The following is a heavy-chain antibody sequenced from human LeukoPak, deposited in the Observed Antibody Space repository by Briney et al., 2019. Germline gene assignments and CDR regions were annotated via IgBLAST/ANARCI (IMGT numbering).Heavy chain of an antibody. CDR3: ARHHLGGTSWFDP. Sequence: SETLSLTCTASGGSISSNYWSWIRQPPGKGLEWIGYIHYSGSTNYNPSLKSRVTISIDTTKNQFSLRLTSVTAADTAVYYCARHHLGGTSWFDPWGQGTLVTVSS. D-gene: IGHD1-7*01. V-gene: IGHV4-59*08. J-gene: IGHJ5*02. CDR2: IHYSGST. CDR1: GGSISSNY.